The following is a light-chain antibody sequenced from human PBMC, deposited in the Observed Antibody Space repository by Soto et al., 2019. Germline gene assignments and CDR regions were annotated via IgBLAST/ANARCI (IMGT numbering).Light chain of an antibody. CDR3: QQLNAYPIT. V-gene: IGKV1-5*01. Sequence: DIQMTQSPSTLSASVGDRFAITCRASQSISSWLAWYQQKPGKAPKLLIYAASSLQSGVPSRFSGSGSGTEFTLTISSLQPEDFATYYCQQLNAYPITFGQGTRLEIK. J-gene: IGKJ5*01. CDR1: QSISSW. CDR2: AAS.